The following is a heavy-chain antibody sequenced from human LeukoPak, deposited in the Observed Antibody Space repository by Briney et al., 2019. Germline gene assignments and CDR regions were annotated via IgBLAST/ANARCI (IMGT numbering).Heavy chain of an antibody. D-gene: IGHD6-19*01. Sequence: SQTLSLPCVLSGDIFPSNSVAWDWIRQSPSRGLEWLGKRYDTSKWYIEYAVSVKSRITINPDTSKNQFSLQLISVTPEDTAVYYCARSSGWYSNWGQGTLVTVSS. CDR2: RYDTSKWYI. CDR1: GDIFPSNSVA. J-gene: IGHJ1*01. V-gene: IGHV6-1*01. CDR3: ARSSGWYSN.